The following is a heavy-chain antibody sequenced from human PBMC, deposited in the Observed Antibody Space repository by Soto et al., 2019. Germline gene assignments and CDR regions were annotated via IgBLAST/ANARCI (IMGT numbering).Heavy chain of an antibody. J-gene: IGHJ4*02. V-gene: IGHV4-30-4*01. CDR1: GGSISSGDYY. Sequence: PSETLSLTCTVSGGSISSGDYYWSWIRQPPGKGLEWIGYIYYSGSTYYNPSLKSRVTISVDTSKNQFSLKLSSVTAADTAVFFCARYDYGSGNDYNIDSWGQGTLVTVSS. CDR2: IYYSGST. CDR3: ARYDYGSGNDYNIDS. D-gene: IGHD3-10*01.